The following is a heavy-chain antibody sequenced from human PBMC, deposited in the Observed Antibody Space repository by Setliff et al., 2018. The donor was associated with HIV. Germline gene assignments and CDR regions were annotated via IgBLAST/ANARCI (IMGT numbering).Heavy chain of an antibody. D-gene: IGHD3-22*01. CDR3: ARGGLYDSGGYYPPPAGRIDS. Sequence: GESLKISCRVSGYSFTSYWIAWVRQMPGRGLEWMGNIYPGDSETRYSPSFVGQVTFSVDKSVNTAYLQRRSLKASDAAMYYCARGGLYDSGGYYPPPAGRIDSWGPGTLVTVSS. CDR1: GYSFTSYW. CDR2: IYPGDSET. V-gene: IGHV5-51*01. J-gene: IGHJ4*02.